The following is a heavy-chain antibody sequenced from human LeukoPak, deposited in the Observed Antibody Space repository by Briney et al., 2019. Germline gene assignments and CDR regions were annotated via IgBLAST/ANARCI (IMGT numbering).Heavy chain of an antibody. J-gene: IGHJ5*02. Sequence: SETLSLTCTVSGGSISSYYWSWIRQPAGKGLEWIGRIYTSGSTNYNPSLKSRVTMSVDTSKNQFSLKLSSVTAADTAVYYCARGRGRDIVVPSEWFDPWGQGTLVTVSS. CDR1: GGSISSYY. V-gene: IGHV4-4*07. CDR2: IYTSGST. CDR3: ARGRGRDIVVPSEWFDP. D-gene: IGHD2-2*01.